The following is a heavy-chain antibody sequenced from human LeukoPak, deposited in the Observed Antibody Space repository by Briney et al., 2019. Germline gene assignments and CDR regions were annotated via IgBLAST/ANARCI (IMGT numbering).Heavy chain of an antibody. D-gene: IGHD1-1*01. V-gene: IGHV3-15*01. CDR1: GFTFSQDW. CDR2: IKNKIDGGTT. CDR3: SKYNPYDALDY. Sequence: GGSLGLSCAGSGFTFSQDWMSWVRQVPGKGLEWLGLIKNKIDGGTTDYAVTVKGRFTISRDDSKNTLYLQMNSLKTGDTAVYYCSKYNPYDALDYWGQGTLVTVSS. J-gene: IGHJ4*02.